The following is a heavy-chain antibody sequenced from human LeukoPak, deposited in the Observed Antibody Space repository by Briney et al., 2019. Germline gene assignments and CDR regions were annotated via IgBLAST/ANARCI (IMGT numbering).Heavy chain of an antibody. V-gene: IGHV3-48*01. D-gene: IGHD7-27*01. CDR2: ISSTSSTI. Sequence: PGGSLRLSCTASGFTFSDYTMNWVRQAPGKGLAWVSSISSTSSTIYYADSVKGRFTISRDNAKNSLYLQMNSLRAEDTAVYYCANGWGNRYFDHWGQGTLVTVSS. CDR3: ANGWGNRYFDH. CDR1: GFTFSDYT. J-gene: IGHJ4*02.